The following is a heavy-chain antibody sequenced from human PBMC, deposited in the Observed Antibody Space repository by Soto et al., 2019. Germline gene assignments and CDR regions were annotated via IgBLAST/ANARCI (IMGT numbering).Heavy chain of an antibody. Sequence: ASETLSLTCTVSGGSISSGGYYWSWIRQHPGKGLEWIGYIYYSGSTYYNPSLKSRVTISVDTSKNQFSLKLSSVTAADTAVYYCARDALDENDYWGQGTLVTVSS. D-gene: IGHD3-9*01. CDR2: IYYSGST. J-gene: IGHJ4*02. V-gene: IGHV4-31*02. CDR3: ARDALDENDY. CDR1: GGSISSGGYY.